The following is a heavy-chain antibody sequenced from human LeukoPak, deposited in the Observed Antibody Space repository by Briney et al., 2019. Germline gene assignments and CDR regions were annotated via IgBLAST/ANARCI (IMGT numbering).Heavy chain of an antibody. J-gene: IGHJ3*02. CDR1: GFTFSSYW. V-gene: IGHV3-74*01. CDR2: INSGGSGT. Sequence: GGSLRLSCAASGFTFSSYWMHWVRHAPGKGLVWVSRINSGGSGTTYADSVKGRFTISRDTAKNTLYLQMNSLRAEDTAVYYCARTPSMRYVGDAFDIWGQGTKVIVSS. CDR3: ARTPSMRYVGDAFDI. D-gene: IGHD5-12*01.